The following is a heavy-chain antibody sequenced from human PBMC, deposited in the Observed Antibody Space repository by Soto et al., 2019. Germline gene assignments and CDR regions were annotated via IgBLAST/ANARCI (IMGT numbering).Heavy chain of an antibody. Sequence: GGSLRLSCAASGFTFSSYAMSWVRQAPGKGLEWVSAISGSGGSTYYADSVKGRFTISRDNSKNTLYLQMNSLRAEDTAVYYCATDFDIVVVVAAKKHDYWGQGTLVTVSS. J-gene: IGHJ4*02. V-gene: IGHV3-23*01. CDR3: ATDFDIVVVVAAKKHDY. D-gene: IGHD2-15*01. CDR1: GFTFSSYA. CDR2: ISGSGGST.